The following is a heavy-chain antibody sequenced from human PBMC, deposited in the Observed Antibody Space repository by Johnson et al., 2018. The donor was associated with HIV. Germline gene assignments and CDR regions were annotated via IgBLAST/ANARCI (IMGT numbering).Heavy chain of an antibody. CDR3: VRVPVVIGGVRKAFDI. CDR2: INWNGETT. CDR1: GFTFDDYG. D-gene: IGHD3-16*01. V-gene: IGHV3-20*04. Sequence: VQLVESGGGVVRPGGSLRLSCAASGFTFDDYGMSWVRQAPGKGLEWVSGINWNGETTGYADSVKGRFTISRDNAKNILYLQMNSLRADDTAVYYCVRVPVVIGGVRKAFDIWGQGTMVTVSS. J-gene: IGHJ3*02.